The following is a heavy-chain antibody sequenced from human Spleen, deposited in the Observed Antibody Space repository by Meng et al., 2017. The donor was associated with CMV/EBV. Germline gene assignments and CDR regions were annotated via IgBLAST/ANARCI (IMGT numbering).Heavy chain of an antibody. D-gene: IGHD2-2*01. CDR3: ARDDRTIGYCSSTNCRFRGPFDY. V-gene: IGHV1-18*01. CDR2: ISAYSGNT. J-gene: IGHJ4*02. CDR1: GYIFVNYG. Sequence: ASVKVSCKTTGYIFVNYGISWVRQAPGQGLEWMGWISAYSGNTNYAQNLQGRVTMTTDTSTSTAYMELRSLRSDDTAVYYCARDDRTIGYCSSTNCRFRGPFDYWGQGTLVTVSS.